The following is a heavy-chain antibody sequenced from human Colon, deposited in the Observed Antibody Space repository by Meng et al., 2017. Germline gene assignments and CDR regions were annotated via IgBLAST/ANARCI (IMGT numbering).Heavy chain of an antibody. CDR1: GVSVNSGIYY. CDR2: IYSSGST. J-gene: IGHJ4*02. CDR3: AREGPIAVAGYDY. D-gene: IGHD6-19*01. Sequence: VRVHESGPGLGRPSGTLSLTFNVSGVSVNSGIYYWNWIRQPPGKTLEWIGYIYSSGSTTYNPSLKSRVTISLDTPKNQFSLKLTSVTAADTAVYYCAREGPIAVAGYDYWGQGTLVTVSS. V-gene: IGHV4-61*01.